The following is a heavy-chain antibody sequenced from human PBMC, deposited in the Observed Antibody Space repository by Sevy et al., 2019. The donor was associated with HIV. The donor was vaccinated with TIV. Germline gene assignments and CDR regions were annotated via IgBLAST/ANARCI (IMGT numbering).Heavy chain of an antibody. CDR2: IWYDGSNK. J-gene: IGHJ4*02. V-gene: IGHV3-33*01. CDR1: GFTFSSYG. Sequence: GGSLRLSCAASGFTFSSYGMHWVRQAPGKGLEWVAVIWYDGSNKYYADSVKGRFTISRDNSKNTLYLQMNSLRAEDTAVYYCTSDFYSSGWYYFDYWGQGTLVTVSS. CDR3: TSDFYSSGWYYFDY. D-gene: IGHD6-19*01.